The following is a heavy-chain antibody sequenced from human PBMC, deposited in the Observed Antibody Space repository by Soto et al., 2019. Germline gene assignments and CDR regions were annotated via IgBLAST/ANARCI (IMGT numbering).Heavy chain of an antibody. CDR2: IYYSGST. D-gene: IGHD3-10*01. CDR1: GGSISSSSYY. J-gene: IGHJ6*02. Sequence: SETLSLTCTVSGGSISSSSYYWGWIRQPPGKGLEWIGSIYYSGSTYYNPSLKSRVTISVDTSKNQFSLKLSSVTAADTAVYYCARDREGYXSGSYHYYYYGMDVWGQGTTVTVSS. CDR3: ARDREGYXSGSYHYYYYGMDV. V-gene: IGHV4-39*02.